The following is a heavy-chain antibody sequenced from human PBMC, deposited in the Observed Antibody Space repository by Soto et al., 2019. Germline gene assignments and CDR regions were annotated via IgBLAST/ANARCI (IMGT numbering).Heavy chain of an antibody. CDR2: ISSSGSTI. V-gene: IGHV3-48*03. Sequence: GGSMRLSCAASGFTFISYEMNWVRQAPGKGLEWVSYISSSGSTIYYADSVKGRFTISRDNAKNSLYLQMNSLRAEDTAVYYCARDRVVGYCSGGSCYSPLYYYYGMDVWGQGTTVTVSS. CDR3: ARDRVVGYCSGGSCYSPLYYYYGMDV. D-gene: IGHD2-15*01. CDR1: GFTFISYE. J-gene: IGHJ6*02.